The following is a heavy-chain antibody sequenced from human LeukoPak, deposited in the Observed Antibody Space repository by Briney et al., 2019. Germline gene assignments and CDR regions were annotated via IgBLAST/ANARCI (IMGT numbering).Heavy chain of an antibody. D-gene: IGHD1-14*01. V-gene: IGHV3-21*01. CDR3: ARDGGPRSYYYYYGMDV. Sequence: GGSLRLSCAASGFTFSSYSMNWVRQAPGKELEWVSSISSSSSYIYYADSVKGRFTISRDNAKNSLYLQMNSLRAEDTAVYYCARDGGPRSYYYYYGMDVWGQGTTVTVSS. CDR2: ISSSSSYI. CDR1: GFTFSSYS. J-gene: IGHJ6*02.